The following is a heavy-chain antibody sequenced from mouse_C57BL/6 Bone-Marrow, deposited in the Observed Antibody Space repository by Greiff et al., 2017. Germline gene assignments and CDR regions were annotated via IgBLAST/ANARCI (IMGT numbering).Heavy chain of an antibody. J-gene: IGHJ4*01. Sequence: QVQLQQPGAELVKPGASVKMSCKASGYTFTSYWITWVKQRPGQGLEWIGDIYPGSGSTNYNEKFKSKATLTVDTSSSTAYMQLSSLTSEDSAVYYCARRSVGRGSSYVAMDYWGQGTSVTVSS. CDR3: ARRSVGRGSSYVAMDY. CDR1: GYTFTSYW. V-gene: IGHV1-55*01. CDR2: IYPGSGST. D-gene: IGHD1-1*01.